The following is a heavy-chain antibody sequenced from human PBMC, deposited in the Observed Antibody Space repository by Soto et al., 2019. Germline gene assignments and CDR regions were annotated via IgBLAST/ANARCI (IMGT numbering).Heavy chain of an antibody. V-gene: IGHV5-51*01. J-gene: IGHJ6*02. Sequence: GESLKISCNGSGYSFTSYWIYWVRQMPWKGLEWMGIIYPGDSDTRYSPSFQGQVTISADKSISTAYLQWSSLKASDTAMYYCARQNRYCSSTSCYRDYYYYGMDVWGQGTTVTVSS. D-gene: IGHD2-2*01. CDR1: GYSFTSYW. CDR3: ARQNRYCSSTSCYRDYYYYGMDV. CDR2: IYPGDSDT.